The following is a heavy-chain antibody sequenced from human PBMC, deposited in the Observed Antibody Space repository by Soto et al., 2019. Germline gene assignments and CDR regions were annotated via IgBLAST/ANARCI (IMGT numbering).Heavy chain of an antibody. D-gene: IGHD1-1*01. CDR3: ARGRYGDY. V-gene: IGHV1-18*01. CDR2: ISAHNGNT. Sequence: QVHLVQSGAEVKKPGASVKVSCKGSGYALTTYGITWVRQAPGQGLEWMGWISAHNGNTNYAQKLQGRVTVTRDTSTSTAYMELRSLRSDDKAVYYCARGRYGDYWGQGALVTVSS. CDR1: GYALTTYG. J-gene: IGHJ4*02.